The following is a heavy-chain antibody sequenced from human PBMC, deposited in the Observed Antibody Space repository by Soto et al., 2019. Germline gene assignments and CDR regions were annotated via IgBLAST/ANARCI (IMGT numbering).Heavy chain of an antibody. D-gene: IGHD3-3*01. Sequence: GGSLRLSCAASGFTFSSYAMHWVRQAPGKGLEYVSAISSNGGSTYYANSVKGRFTISRDNSKNTLYLKMGSLRAEDMAGYYCARGEKLFTYYDFWSGEPKVVAAGKGYMDVWGKGTTVTVSS. V-gene: IGHV3-64*01. CDR1: GFTFSSYA. CDR3: ARGEKLFTYYDFWSGEPKVVAAGKGYMDV. J-gene: IGHJ6*03. CDR2: ISSNGGST.